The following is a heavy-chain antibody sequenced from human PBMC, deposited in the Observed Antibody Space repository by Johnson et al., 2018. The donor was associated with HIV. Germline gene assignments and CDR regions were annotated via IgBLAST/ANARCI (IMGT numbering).Heavy chain of an antibody. CDR1: GFTFSSYA. CDR2: ISYDGSNK. Sequence: VQLVESGGGVVQPGRSLRLSCAASGFTFSSYAMHWVRQAPGKGLEWVAVISYDGSNKYYADSVKGRFTISRDNSKNTLYLQMNSLRAEDTAVYYCERGWEYCSSTSCPTPDAFDIWGQGTMVSLPS. D-gene: IGHD2-2*01. CDR3: ERGWEYCSSTSCPTPDAFDI. J-gene: IGHJ3*02. V-gene: IGHV3-30-3*01.